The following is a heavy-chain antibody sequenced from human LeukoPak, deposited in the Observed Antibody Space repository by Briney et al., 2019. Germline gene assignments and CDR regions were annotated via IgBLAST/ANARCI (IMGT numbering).Heavy chain of an antibody. D-gene: IGHD3-22*01. Sequence: LGASVKVSCKASGYTFTGYYMHWVRQAPGQGLEWMGWINPNSGGTNYAQKFQGRVTMTRDTSISTAYMELSRLRSGDTAVYYCARGIVVVRPLGYWGQGTLVTVSS. CDR3: ARGIVVVRPLGY. J-gene: IGHJ4*02. V-gene: IGHV1-2*03. CDR1: GYTFTGYY. CDR2: INPNSGGT.